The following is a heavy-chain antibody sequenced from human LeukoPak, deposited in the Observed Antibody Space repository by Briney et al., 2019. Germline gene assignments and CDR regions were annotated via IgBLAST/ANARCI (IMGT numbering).Heavy chain of an antibody. CDR1: GFTFSSYA. Sequence: GGSLRLSCAASGFTFSSYAMSWVRQAPGKGLEWVAFIRYDGSDKYYADSVKGRFTISRDNSKSTLYLQMNSLRAEDTAVYYCAKVPYYDSSGYYDYWGQGTLVTVSS. CDR2: IRYDGSDK. D-gene: IGHD3-22*01. J-gene: IGHJ4*02. V-gene: IGHV3-30*02. CDR3: AKVPYYDSSGYYDY.